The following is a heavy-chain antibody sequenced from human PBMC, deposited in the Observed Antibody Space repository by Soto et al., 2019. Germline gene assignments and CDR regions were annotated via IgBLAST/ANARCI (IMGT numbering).Heavy chain of an antibody. Sequence: QVQLVQSGAEVKKSGASVKVSCKASGYTFTNYYLHWVRQAPGQGLEWMGMIKPSGGSITYAQKVQGRVTMTSDTSTNTVYMELSSLRSEDTAVYYCARDLLYYGETHNWFYPWGQGTLVTVSS. CDR3: ARDLLYYGETHNWFYP. J-gene: IGHJ5*02. D-gene: IGHD4-17*01. V-gene: IGHV1-46*03. CDR1: GYTFTNYY. CDR2: IKPSGGSI.